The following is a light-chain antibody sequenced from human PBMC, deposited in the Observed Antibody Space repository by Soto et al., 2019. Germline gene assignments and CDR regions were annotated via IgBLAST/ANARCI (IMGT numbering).Light chain of an antibody. CDR2: DAS. CDR3: QKFNGFPRT. CDR1: QDIGSD. V-gene: IGKV1-13*02. Sequence: IQLTQSPSSLSASVGDRVTITCRAGQDIGSDLAWYQQRPGKAPKLLLYDASNLEAAVPSRFSGSGSGTDFTLTITSLRPEDFATYYCQKFNGFPRTFGGGTKVQIK. J-gene: IGKJ4*01.